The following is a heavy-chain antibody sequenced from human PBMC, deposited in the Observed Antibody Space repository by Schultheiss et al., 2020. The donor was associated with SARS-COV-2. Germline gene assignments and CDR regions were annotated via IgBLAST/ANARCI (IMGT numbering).Heavy chain of an antibody. V-gene: IGHV3-13*04. D-gene: IGHD5-18*01. CDR1: GFTFSSYD. CDR3: ARGGYSYGFY. J-gene: IGHJ6*02. Sequence: GESLKISCAASGFTFSSYDMHWVRQATGKGLEWVSAIGTAGDTYYQGSVKGRFTISRENAKNSLYLQMNSLRAGDTAVYYCARGGYSYGFYWGQGTTVTVSS. CDR2: IGTAGDT.